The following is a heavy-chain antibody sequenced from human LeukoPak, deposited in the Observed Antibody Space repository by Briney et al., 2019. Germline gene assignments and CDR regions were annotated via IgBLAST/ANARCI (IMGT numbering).Heavy chain of an antibody. J-gene: IGHJ4*02. D-gene: IGHD3-9*01. Sequence: SVKVSCKASGGTFSSYALSWVRQAPGQGLEWMGGITPIFGTANYAQKFQGRVTITADESTSTVYMQLSSLRSEDTAVYYCARSFDILTEYYFDYWGQGTLVTVSS. CDR3: ARSFDILTEYYFDY. CDR1: GGTFSSYA. CDR2: ITPIFGTA. V-gene: IGHV1-69*13.